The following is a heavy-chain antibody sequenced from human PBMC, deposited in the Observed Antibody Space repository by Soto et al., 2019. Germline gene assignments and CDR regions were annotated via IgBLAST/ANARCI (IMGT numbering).Heavy chain of an antibody. CDR1: GFDFSDYY. D-gene: IGHD5-12*01. CDR3: VRDRGYSGYTF. J-gene: IGHJ4*02. V-gene: IGHV3-11*06. Sequence: PGGSLRLSRAASGFDFSDYYMSWIRQAPGKGLEWVAYITSSSSNFTSYADSVGGRFTISRDNARNSVSLQLNSLRPEDTAVYYCVRDRGYSGYTFWGQGTQVTVSS. CDR2: ITSSSSNFT.